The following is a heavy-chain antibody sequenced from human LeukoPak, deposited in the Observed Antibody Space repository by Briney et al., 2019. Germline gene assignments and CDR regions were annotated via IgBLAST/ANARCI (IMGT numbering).Heavy chain of an antibody. CDR2: IYYSGST. V-gene: IGHV4-39*07. CDR1: GGSITSSSYY. D-gene: IGHD1-26*01. J-gene: IGHJ5*02. Sequence: KTSETLSLTCTVSGGSITSSSYYWGWIRQPPGKGLEWIGTIYYSGSTYYTPSLKSRVTISVDTSKNQFSLKLSSVTAADTAVYYCARGMGATEAGVGHWFDPWGQGTLVTVSS. CDR3: ARGMGATEAGVGHWFDP.